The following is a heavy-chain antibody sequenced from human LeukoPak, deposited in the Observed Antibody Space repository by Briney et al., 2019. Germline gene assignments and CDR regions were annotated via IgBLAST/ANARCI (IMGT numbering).Heavy chain of an antibody. V-gene: IGHV3-21*01. D-gene: IGHD2-2*01. CDR2: ISSSSSYI. J-gene: IGHJ6*03. CDR3: ARGIRTSFLYYYYYYMDV. CDR1: GFTFSSYS. Sequence: PGGSLRLSCAASGFTFSSYSMNWVRQAPGKGLEWVSSISSSSSYIYYADSVKGRFTISRDNAKNSLYLQMNSLRAEDTAVYYCARGIRTSFLYYYYYYMDVWGKGTTVTVSS.